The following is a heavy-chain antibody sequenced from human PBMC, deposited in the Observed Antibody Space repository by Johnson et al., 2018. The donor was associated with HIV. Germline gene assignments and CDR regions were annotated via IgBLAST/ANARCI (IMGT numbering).Heavy chain of an antibody. CDR3: ARLSGRQLVPRGGPFDI. V-gene: IGHV3-15*01. Sequence: VQLVESGGGLVKPGGSLRLSCAASGISFSYAWMSWVRRAPGKGLEWVGRIKSKGSGGTIDYAAPVKDRFTISRDDSKNTLYLQMNSLRVEDTAVYYCARLSGRQLVPRGGPFDIWGQGTMVTVSS. CDR1: GISFSYAW. CDR2: IKSKGSGGTI. J-gene: IGHJ3*02. D-gene: IGHD6-13*01.